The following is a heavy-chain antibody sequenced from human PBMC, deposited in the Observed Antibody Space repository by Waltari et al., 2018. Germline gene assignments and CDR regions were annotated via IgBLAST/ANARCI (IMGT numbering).Heavy chain of an antibody. Sequence: EVQLVESGGGLVQTGRSLRLSCVGSGFSFADLAMHWVRQVPGKGLEWVSGINWNSGNIGYADSVKGRFTISRDNAKNSLYLQINSVRTEDTALYYCTSDAFGNSIGGVFDYWGQGTLVNVSS. CDR2: INWNSGNI. V-gene: IGHV3-9*01. CDR1: GFSFADLA. CDR3: TSDAFGNSIGGVFDY. D-gene: IGHD3-3*01. J-gene: IGHJ4*02.